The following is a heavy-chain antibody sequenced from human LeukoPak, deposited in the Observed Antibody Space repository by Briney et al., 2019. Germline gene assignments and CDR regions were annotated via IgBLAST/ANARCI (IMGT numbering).Heavy chain of an antibody. D-gene: IGHD6-19*01. Sequence: GGSLRLSCAASGFTFSNYSMNWVRQAPGKGLEWVSSISSSSSYIYYADSVKGRFTISRANAKNSLYLQMNSLRAEDTAVYYCARDQSSVAGTTYNWFDPWGQGTLVTVSS. CDR2: ISSSSSYI. V-gene: IGHV3-21*01. J-gene: IGHJ5*02. CDR1: GFTFSNYS. CDR3: ARDQSSVAGTTYNWFDP.